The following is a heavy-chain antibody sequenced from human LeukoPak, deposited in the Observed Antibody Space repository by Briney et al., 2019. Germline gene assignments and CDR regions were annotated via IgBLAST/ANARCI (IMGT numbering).Heavy chain of an antibody. J-gene: IGHJ4*02. CDR2: IYYSGST. CDR3: ARPCWYCGARTGFDY. D-gene: IGHD1-26*01. Sequence: KSSETLSLTCTVSGGSMSSSSYYWGWIRQPPGKGLEWIGSIYYSGSTYYNPSLKSRVTISVDTSKNQFSLKLSSVTAADTAVYYCARPCWYCGARTGFDYWGQGTLVTVSS. V-gene: IGHV4-39*01. CDR1: GGSMSSSSYY.